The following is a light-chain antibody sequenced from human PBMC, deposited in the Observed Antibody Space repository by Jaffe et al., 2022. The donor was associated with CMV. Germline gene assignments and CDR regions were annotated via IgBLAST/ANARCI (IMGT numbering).Light chain of an antibody. CDR2: GAS. V-gene: IGKV1-17*03. CDR3: LQHKTYPLT. J-gene: IGKJ4*01. CDR1: QSVNNN. Sequence: DIQMTQSPSAMSASVGDRVTITCRASQSVNNNLAWFQQKPGKVPKRLIYGASSLQSGVPSRFSGSGSGTEFTLTISSLQPEDFASYYCLQHKTYPLTFGGGTKVEIK.